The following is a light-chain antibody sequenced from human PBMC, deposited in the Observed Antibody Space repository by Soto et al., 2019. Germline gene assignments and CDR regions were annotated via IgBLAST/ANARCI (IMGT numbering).Light chain of an antibody. CDR3: QQYGSSPLT. Sequence: EIVLTQSSGTLSLSPGERATLSCRASQTISSSHLGWYYQKPGQAPRLLIYGTSNRATGIPDRFSGSGSGTDFTLTINRLEPVDSAVYYCQQYGSSPLTFGGGTKVEIK. CDR2: GTS. V-gene: IGKV3-20*01. J-gene: IGKJ4*01. CDR1: QTISSSH.